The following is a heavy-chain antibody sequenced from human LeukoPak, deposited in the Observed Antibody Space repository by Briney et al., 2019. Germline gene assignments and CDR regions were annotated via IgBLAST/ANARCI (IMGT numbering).Heavy chain of an antibody. J-gene: IGHJ5*02. CDR1: GGTFSSYA. CDR2: IIPIFGTA. D-gene: IGHD6-19*01. V-gene: IGHV1-69*01. Sequence: ASVKVSCKASGGTFSSYAISWVRQAPGQGLEWMGGIIPIFGTANYAQKFQGRVTITADESTSTAYMELSSLRSEDSAVYYCARIGGWYVSGQYWFDPWGQGTLVTVSS. CDR3: ARIGGWYVSGQYWFDP.